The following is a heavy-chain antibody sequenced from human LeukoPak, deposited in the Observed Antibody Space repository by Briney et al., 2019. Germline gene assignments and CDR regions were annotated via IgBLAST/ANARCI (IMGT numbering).Heavy chain of an antibody. J-gene: IGHJ4*02. V-gene: IGHV4-31*03. Sequence: ASQTPSLTCTVSGGSISSGGYYWSWIRQHPGKGLEWIGYIYYSGSTYYNPSLKSRVTISVDTSKNQFSLKLSSVTAADTAVYYCARATTVTPYYFDYWGQGTLVTVSS. CDR2: IYYSGST. CDR1: GGSISSGGYY. D-gene: IGHD4-11*01. CDR3: ARATTVTPYYFDY.